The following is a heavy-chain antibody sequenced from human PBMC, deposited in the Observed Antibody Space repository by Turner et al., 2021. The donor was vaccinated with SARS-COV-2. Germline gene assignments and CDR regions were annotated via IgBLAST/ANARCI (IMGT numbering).Heavy chain of an antibody. D-gene: IGHD5-12*01. CDR2: INPNSGGT. Sequence: QVQLVQSGAEVTKPGASLKVSCTASGYTFAGYYIHWVRQAPGQGLKWMGWINPNSGGTNYAQRFQGRVTMTGDTSISTAYMELSTLRSDDTAVYYCARSVSWLQSLTVDYWGQGTLVTVSS. CDR3: ARSVSWLQSLTVDY. CDR1: GYTFAGYY. V-gene: IGHV1-2*02. J-gene: IGHJ4*02.